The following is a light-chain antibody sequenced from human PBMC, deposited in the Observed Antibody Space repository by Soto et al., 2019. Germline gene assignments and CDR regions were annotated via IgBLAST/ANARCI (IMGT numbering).Light chain of an antibody. J-gene: IGKJ3*01. CDR3: QQRSSWPPT. V-gene: IGKV3-11*01. CDR1: QSVSSY. CDR2: DAS. Sequence: EIVLTQSPATLSLSPGERATLSCRASQSVSSYLAWYQQKPGQAPRLLIYDASNMATGIPARFSGGGSGTDFTLTISSLEPEDFAVYYCQQRSSWPPTFGPGTKVDIK.